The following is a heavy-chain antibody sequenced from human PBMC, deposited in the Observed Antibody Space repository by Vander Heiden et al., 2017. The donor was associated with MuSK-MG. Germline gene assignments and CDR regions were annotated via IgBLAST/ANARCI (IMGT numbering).Heavy chain of an antibody. Sequence: EVQLVESGGGLVQPGRSLRLSFTASGFTFGEEARSWVRQAQGKGLEWVGCIRSKAYGGTTEYAASVKGRNTISRDDSKSIADLQRNSLKSEDTAVYYGTRDIDYGDYWGQGTRGTVSS. CDR1: GFTFGEEA. V-gene: IGHV3-49*04. CDR3: TRDIDYGDY. J-gene: IGHJ4*02. D-gene: IGHD1-26*01. CDR2: IRSKAYGGTT.